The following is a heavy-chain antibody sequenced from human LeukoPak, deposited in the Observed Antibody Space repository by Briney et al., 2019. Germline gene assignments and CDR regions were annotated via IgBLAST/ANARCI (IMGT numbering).Heavy chain of an antibody. J-gene: IGHJ4*02. CDR2: TYYRSKWYN. V-gene: IGHV6-1*01. D-gene: IGHD3-10*01. CDR1: GDSVSSNSAA. CDR3: ARGGSYYGSGRTGIFDY. Sequence: SQTLSLTCAISGDSVSSNSAAWHWIRQSPSRGLEWLGRTYYRSKWYNDYAVSVKSQITINPDTSKNQFSLQLNSVTPEDTAVYYCARGGSYYGSGRTGIFDYWGQGTLVTVSS.